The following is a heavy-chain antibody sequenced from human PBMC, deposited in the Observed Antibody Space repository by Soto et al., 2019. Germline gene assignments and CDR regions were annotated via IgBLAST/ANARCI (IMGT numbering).Heavy chain of an antibody. CDR1: GFTFSSSA. D-gene: IGHD6-19*01. CDR3: AKCSVGTVRTSGWCNWFDP. Sequence: EVRLLESRGGLAQPGRSRRLSCAASGFTFSSSAMNWVRQAPWKGLEWVSSIRVGGGDTFYADSVRGRFTVSRDISRNTLYLQMNSLRAEDTAIYYCAKCSVGTVRTSGWCNWFDPWGQGTLVNVSS. J-gene: IGHJ5*02. V-gene: IGHV3-23*01. CDR2: IRVGGGDT.